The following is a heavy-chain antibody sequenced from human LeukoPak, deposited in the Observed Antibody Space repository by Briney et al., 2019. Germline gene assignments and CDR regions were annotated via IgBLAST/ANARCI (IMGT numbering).Heavy chain of an antibody. CDR1: GYTLTELS. J-gene: IGHJ4*02. CDR2: FDPEDPEDGEA. CDR3: TTGKIYCSSCSDDY. Sequence: ASVKVSCKVSGYTLTELSMHWLRQAPGKGLEWMGGFDPEDPEDGEAIYAQKFQGRVTMTEDTSTDTAYMELSSLRSEDTAVYYCTTGKIYCSSCSDDYWGQGTLVTVSS. V-gene: IGHV1-24*01. D-gene: IGHD6-13*01.